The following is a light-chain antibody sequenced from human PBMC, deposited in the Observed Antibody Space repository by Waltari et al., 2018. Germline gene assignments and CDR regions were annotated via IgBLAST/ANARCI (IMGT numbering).Light chain of an antibody. Sequence: QSALTQPASVSGSPGHSITIPCTGTSSDVGAYDYVPWYQQYPGKAPKLMIFEVSNRPSGASIRFSGSKSGNTASLTISGLLPEDEADYYCSSFTTSSTQVFGTGTKVTVL. CDR2: EVS. J-gene: IGLJ1*01. CDR3: SSFTTSSTQV. V-gene: IGLV2-14*01. CDR1: SSDVGAYDY.